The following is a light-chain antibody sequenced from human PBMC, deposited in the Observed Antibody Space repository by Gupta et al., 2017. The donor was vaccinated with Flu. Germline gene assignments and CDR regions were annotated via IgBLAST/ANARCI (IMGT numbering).Light chain of an antibody. CDR2: EVT. Sequence: QSALTQPPSASGFPGQSVTISCTGTNSDVGGYNYVSWYQQHPGKAPKVVIYEVTKRPSGVPGRFFGSKSGNTAFLTVSGLQAEEDAEYYYSSYAGSKYYVFGTGTKVTVL. CDR1: NSDVGGYNY. CDR3: SSYAGSKYYV. J-gene: IGLJ1*01. V-gene: IGLV2-8*01.